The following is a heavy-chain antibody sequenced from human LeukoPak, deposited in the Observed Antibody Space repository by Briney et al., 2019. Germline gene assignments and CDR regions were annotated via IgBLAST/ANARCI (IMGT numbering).Heavy chain of an antibody. Sequence: GGSLRLSCAASGFAFSTNWMHWVRQAPGKGLVWVSHISTDARTITYADFVKGRFTISRDNAKNTLYLQMNSLALEDTAVYFCAKLVDYCEGRTCFTTYYYTDIWGKGTTVTVSS. V-gene: IGHV3-74*01. CDR3: AKLVDYCEGRTCFTTYYYTDI. CDR1: GFAFSTNW. J-gene: IGHJ6*03. CDR2: ISTDARTI. D-gene: IGHD4-17*01.